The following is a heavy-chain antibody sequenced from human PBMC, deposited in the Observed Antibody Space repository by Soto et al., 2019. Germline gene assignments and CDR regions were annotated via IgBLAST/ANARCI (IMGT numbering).Heavy chain of an antibody. J-gene: IGHJ4*02. V-gene: IGHV1-3*01. D-gene: IGHD3-10*01. CDR1: GYTFTSYA. Sequence: ASVKVSCKASGYTFTSYAMHWVRQAPGQRLEWMGWINAGNGNTKYSQKFQGRVTITRDTSASTAYMELSSLRSEDTAGYYCARDELGVLLWFGELLPFDYWGQGTLVTVSS. CDR3: ARDELGVLLWFGELLPFDY. CDR2: INAGNGNT.